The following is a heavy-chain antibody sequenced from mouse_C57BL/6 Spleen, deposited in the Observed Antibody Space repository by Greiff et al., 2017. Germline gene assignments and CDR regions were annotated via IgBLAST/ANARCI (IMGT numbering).Heavy chain of an antibody. V-gene: IGHV5-17*01. CDR2: ISSGSSTI. J-gene: IGHJ4*01. D-gene: IGHD2-4*01. CDR1: GFTFRDYG. Sequence: EVQGVESGGGLVKPGGSLKLSCAASGFTFRDYGMHWVRQAPETGLAWVAYISSGSSTIYYADTVKGRFTISRDNAKNTLFLQMTSLRSEDTAMYYCARVYYDYDAYARDYWGQGTSVTVSS. CDR3: ARVYYDYDAYARDY.